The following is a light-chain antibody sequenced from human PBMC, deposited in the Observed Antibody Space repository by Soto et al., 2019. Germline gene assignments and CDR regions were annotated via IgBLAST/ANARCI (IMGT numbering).Light chain of an antibody. V-gene: IGLV2-14*01. Sequence: QSVLTQPASVSGSPGQSITISCTGTSSEVGGYNYVSWYQQHPGKAPKLMIYDVSNRPSGVSNRFSGSKSGNTASLPISGLQAEDEADYYCSLYTSSSTLVFGGGTKGTVL. J-gene: IGLJ2*01. CDR1: SSEVGGYNY. CDR2: DVS. CDR3: SLYTSSSTLV.